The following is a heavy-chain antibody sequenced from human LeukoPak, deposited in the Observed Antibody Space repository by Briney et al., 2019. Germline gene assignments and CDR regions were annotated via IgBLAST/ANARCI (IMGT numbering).Heavy chain of an antibody. CDR3: ARVRCGGDCYYFDY. D-gene: IGHD2-21*01. Sequence: SETLSLTCTVSGGSISSGGYYWSWIRQPPGKGLEWIGYIYHSGSTYYNPSLKSRVTISVDRSKNQFSLKLSSVTAADTAVYYCARVRCGGDCYYFDYWGQGTLVTASS. CDR1: GGSISSGGYY. V-gene: IGHV4-30-2*01. CDR2: IYHSGST. J-gene: IGHJ4*02.